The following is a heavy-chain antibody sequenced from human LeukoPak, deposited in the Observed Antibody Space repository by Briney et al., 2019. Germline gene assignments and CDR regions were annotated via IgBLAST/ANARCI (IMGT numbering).Heavy chain of an antibody. Sequence: SETLSLTCAVYGGSFSGYYWSWIRQPPGKGLEWIGEINHSGSTNYNPSLKSRVTISVDTSKNQFSLKLSSVTAADTAVYYCARWGKYSSSPYYCYYMGVWGKGTTVTVSS. CDR2: INHSGST. V-gene: IGHV4-34*01. CDR1: GGSFSGYY. D-gene: IGHD6-6*01. CDR3: ARWGKYSSSPYYCYYMGV. J-gene: IGHJ6*03.